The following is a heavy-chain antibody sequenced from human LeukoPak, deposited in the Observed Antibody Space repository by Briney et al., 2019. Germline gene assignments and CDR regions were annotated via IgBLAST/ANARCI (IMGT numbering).Heavy chain of an antibody. D-gene: IGHD4-23*01. V-gene: IGHV4-38-2*02. J-gene: IGHJ4*02. CDR3: ARDKDYGGNSADDY. Sequence: PSETLSLTCAVSGYSISSGYYWGWIRQPPGKGLEWIGSIYHSGSTYYSPSLKSRVTISVDTSKNQFSLKLSSVTAADTAVYYCARDKDYGGNSADDYWGQGTLVTVSS. CDR2: IYHSGST. CDR1: GYSISSGYY.